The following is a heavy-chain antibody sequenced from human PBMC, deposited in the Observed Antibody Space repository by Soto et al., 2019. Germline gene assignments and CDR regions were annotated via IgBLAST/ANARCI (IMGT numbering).Heavy chain of an antibody. V-gene: IGHV3-48*01. CDR2: ISSSGSTT. J-gene: IGHJ4*02. CDR3: ARDNYGDYLLGY. CDR1: GFTFSSYS. Sequence: EVQLVESGGGLVQPGGSLRLSCAVSGFTFSSYSMNWVRQAPGKGLEWVSYISSSGSTTYYADSVKGRFTISRDNAKGSLYLQMNSLRAEDTAVFYCARDNYGDYLLGYWGQGTLVTVSS. D-gene: IGHD4-17*01.